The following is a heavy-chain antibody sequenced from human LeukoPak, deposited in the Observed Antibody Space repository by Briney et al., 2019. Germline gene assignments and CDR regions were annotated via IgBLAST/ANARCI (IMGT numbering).Heavy chain of an antibody. CDR1: GYTLTELS. D-gene: IGHD3-10*01. V-gene: IGHV1-18*01. CDR3: ARLYGSGSYYKGGDYYYYGMDV. Sequence: GASVKVSCKVSGYTLTELSMHWVRQAPGKGLEWMGWISAYNGNTNYAQKLQGRVTMTTDTSTSTAYMELRSLRSDDTAVYYCARLYGSGSYYKGGDYYYYGMDVWGQGTTVTVSS. J-gene: IGHJ6*02. CDR2: ISAYNGNT.